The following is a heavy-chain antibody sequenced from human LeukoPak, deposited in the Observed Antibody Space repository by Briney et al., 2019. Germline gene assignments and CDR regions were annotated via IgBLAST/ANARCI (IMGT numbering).Heavy chain of an antibody. Sequence: GGSLRLSCAASGFTFSNAWMSWVRQAPGKGLEWVGRIKSKTDGGTTDYAAPVKGRFTISRDDSKNTLYLQMNSLKTEDTAVYYCHCVGDCGKGYFDLWGRGTLVTVSS. CDR1: GFTFSNAW. J-gene: IGHJ2*01. CDR3: HCVGDCGKGYFDL. CDR2: IKSKTDGGTT. V-gene: IGHV3-15*01. D-gene: IGHD2-21*02.